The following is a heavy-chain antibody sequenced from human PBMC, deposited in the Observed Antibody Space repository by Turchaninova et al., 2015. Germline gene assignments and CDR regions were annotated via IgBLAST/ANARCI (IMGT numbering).Heavy chain of an antibody. J-gene: IGHJ4*02. V-gene: IGHV1-69*12. Sequence: QVPLVQSGAEVKKPGSAVKVPCKASGGTFITSSISLLRQAPGQGLEWMGGIIPIFGTPNYAQKCQGRVTITADESTTTAYMELSSLRSEDTALYYCARGPDTSSYYYFYWGQGTLVTVSS. CDR2: IIPIFGTP. CDR1: GGTFITSS. D-gene: IGHD3-22*01. CDR3: ARGPDTSSYYYFY.